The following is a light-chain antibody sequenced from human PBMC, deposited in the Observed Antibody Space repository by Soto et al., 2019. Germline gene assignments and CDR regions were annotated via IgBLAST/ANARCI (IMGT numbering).Light chain of an antibody. CDR2: KAS. CDR3: QHYNSYSEA. V-gene: IGKV1-5*03. Sequence: THSPSTLSASVGDRVTITCRASQSISSWLAWYQQKPGKAPKLLIYKASTLKSGVPSRFSGSGSGTEFTLTISSLQPDDFATYYCQHYNSYSEAFGQGTTVDIK. CDR1: QSISSW. J-gene: IGKJ1*01.